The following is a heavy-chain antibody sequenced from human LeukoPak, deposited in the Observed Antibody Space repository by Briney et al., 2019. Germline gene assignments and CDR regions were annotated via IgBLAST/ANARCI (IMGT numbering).Heavy chain of an antibody. CDR1: GFTFDDYA. CDR2: ISWDGGST. CDR3: AKESTWYSSSSGDYYYYMDV. V-gene: IGHV3-43D*03. Sequence: GGSLRLSCAASGFTFDDYAMHWVRQAPGKGLEWVSLISWDGGSTYYADSVKGRFTISRDNSKNSLYLQMNSLRAEDTALYYCAKESTWYSSSSGDYYYYMDVWGKGTTVTVSS. J-gene: IGHJ6*03. D-gene: IGHD6-6*01.